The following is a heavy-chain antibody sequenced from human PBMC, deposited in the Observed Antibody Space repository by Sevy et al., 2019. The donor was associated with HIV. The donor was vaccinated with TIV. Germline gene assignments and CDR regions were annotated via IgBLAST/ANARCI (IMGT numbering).Heavy chain of an antibody. V-gene: IGHV3-48*03. CDR1: GFTFSSYD. CDR2: ISSSGSSI. D-gene: IGHD2-8*01. CDR3: TRNGGAFDNGFDP. Sequence: GGCLRLSCTASGFTFSSYDMNWVRQAQGKGLEWVSKISSSGSSIYYGDSVKGRFTTSRDNAKNSLNLQMNSLRAEDTADYYCTRNGGAFDNGFDPWGQGTLVTVSS. J-gene: IGHJ5*02.